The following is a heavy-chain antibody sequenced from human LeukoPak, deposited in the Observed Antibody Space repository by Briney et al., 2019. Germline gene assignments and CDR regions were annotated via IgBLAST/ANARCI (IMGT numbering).Heavy chain of an antibody. CDR1: GFTFNTYT. V-gene: IGHV3-48*04. CDR2: ISNNGRTI. CDR3: ARAAGWLDP. Sequence: GGSLRLSCAASGFTFNTYTMNWIRQAPGKGLEWISYISNNGRTIHYADSVKGRFIISRDNTKKSLYLQMNSLRVEDTAVYYCARAAGWLDPWGRGTLVTVPS. J-gene: IGHJ5*02. D-gene: IGHD6-13*01.